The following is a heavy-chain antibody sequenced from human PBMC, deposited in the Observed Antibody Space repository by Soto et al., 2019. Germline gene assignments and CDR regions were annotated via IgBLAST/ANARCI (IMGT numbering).Heavy chain of an antibody. CDR3: ARGIVVVPDAFDI. CDR1: GFTFSSYW. V-gene: IGHV3-7*01. D-gene: IGHD2-15*01. Sequence: GGSLRLSCAASGFTFSSYWMSWVRQAPGKGLEWVANIKQDGSEKYYVDSVKGRFTISRDNAKNSLYLQMNSLRAEDTAVYYCARGIVVVPDAFDIWGQGTMVTVSS. CDR2: IKQDGSEK. J-gene: IGHJ3*02.